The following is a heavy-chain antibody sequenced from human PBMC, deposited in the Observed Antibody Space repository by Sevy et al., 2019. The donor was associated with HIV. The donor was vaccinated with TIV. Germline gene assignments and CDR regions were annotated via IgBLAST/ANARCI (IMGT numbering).Heavy chain of an antibody. Sequence: GGSLRLSCAASGFTFSSYAMSWVRQAPGKGLEWVSAISGSGGSTYYADSVKGRFTISRDNSKNTLYLQMNSLRAEDTAVYYCAKGANYYDSSGYYYFDYLGQGTLVTVSS. CDR1: GFTFSSYA. CDR2: ISGSGGST. J-gene: IGHJ4*02. D-gene: IGHD3-22*01. V-gene: IGHV3-23*01. CDR3: AKGANYYDSSGYYYFDY.